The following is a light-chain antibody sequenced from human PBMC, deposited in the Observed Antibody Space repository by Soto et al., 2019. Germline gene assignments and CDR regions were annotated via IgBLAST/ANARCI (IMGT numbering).Light chain of an antibody. CDR1: PSISRW. CDR3: QQYSTSRT. V-gene: IGKV1-5*03. J-gene: IGKJ1*01. Sequence: DVHMTQSPSTLSASLGDRVTVTXRARPSISRWFAWYQQKPGKAPKXXIDXASSLESGVPSRFSGSGCGTEFTLTISSLQPDDLATYCCQQYSTSRTFGQGTKVDIK. CDR2: XAS.